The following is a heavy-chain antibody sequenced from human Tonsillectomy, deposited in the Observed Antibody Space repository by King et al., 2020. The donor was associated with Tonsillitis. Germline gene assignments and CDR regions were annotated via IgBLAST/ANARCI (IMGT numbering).Heavy chain of an antibody. V-gene: IGHV4-31*03. CDR3: ARSMIRGVSPFGY. CDR1: GGSITGGFYY. Sequence: VQLQESGPGLVKPSQTLSLTCTVSGGSITGGFYYWSWIRQHPGKGLEWIGYIYYSGRTYYNPSLQSRLTISVDTSKNQFSLKLNSVTAADTAVYYCARSMIRGVSPFGYWGQGTLVTVSS. D-gene: IGHD3-10*01. CDR2: IYYSGRT. J-gene: IGHJ4*02.